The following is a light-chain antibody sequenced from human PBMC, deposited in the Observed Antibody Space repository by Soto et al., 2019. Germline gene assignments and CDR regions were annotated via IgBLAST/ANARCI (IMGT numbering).Light chain of an antibody. Sequence: QSVLTQPPSASGTPGQRVTISCSGSSSNIGSNTVNWYQQLPGTAPQRLIYSNKPRPSAVPDRCSVSKSGNSASRAISGRQSEDEADYYCATWDDSLNGYVVFGGGTKLTVL. J-gene: IGLJ2*01. CDR2: SNK. V-gene: IGLV1-44*01. CDR3: ATWDDSLNGYVV. CDR1: SSNIGSNT.